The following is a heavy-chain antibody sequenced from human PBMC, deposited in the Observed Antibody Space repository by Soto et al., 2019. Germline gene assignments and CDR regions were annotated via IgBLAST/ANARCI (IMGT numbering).Heavy chain of an antibody. CDR3: AGSRTISATNTWFDP. CDR1: GGSISSSSYY. Sequence: SETLSLTCTVSGGSISSSSYYWGWIRQPPGKGLEWIGNIYYSGSTYYNPSLKSRVTISVDTSKNQFSLKLNSVTAADTAVYFCAGSRTISATNTWFDPWGQGTLVTVSS. V-gene: IGHV4-39*07. D-gene: IGHD1-1*01. J-gene: IGHJ5*02. CDR2: IYYSGST.